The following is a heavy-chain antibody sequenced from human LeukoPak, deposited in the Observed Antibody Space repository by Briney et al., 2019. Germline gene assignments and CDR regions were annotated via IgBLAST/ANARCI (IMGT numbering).Heavy chain of an antibody. V-gene: IGHV4-34*01. J-gene: IGHJ5*02. CDR3: ASSEEYSSSFWFDP. CDR1: GGSFSGYY. D-gene: IGHD6-13*01. CDR2: INHSGST. Sequence: SETLSLTCAVYGGSFSGYYWSWIGQPPGKGLEWIGEINHSGSTNYNPSLKSRVTISVDTSKNQFSLKLSSVTAADTAVDYCASSEEYSSSFWFDPWGQGTLVTVSS.